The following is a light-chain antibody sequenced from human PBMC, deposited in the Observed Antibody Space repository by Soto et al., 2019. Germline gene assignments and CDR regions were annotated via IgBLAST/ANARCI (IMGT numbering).Light chain of an antibody. CDR2: DVS. CDR3: NSYTDSSTLV. V-gene: IGLV2-14*01. Sequence: QCALTQPASVSGSPGQSITVSWTGTSSDVGAYNYVSWYQQHPGKAPKLIIYDVSNRPSGVSNRFSGSKSGNTASLTISGLQAEDEADYYCNSYTDSSTLVFGGGTKLTVL. CDR1: SSDVGAYNY. J-gene: IGLJ3*02.